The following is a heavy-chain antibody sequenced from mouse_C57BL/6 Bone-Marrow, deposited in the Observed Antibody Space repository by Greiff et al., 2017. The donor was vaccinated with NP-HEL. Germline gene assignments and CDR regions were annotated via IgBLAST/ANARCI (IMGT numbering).Heavy chain of an antibody. Sequence: VQLQESGAELVKPGASVKLSCKASGYTFTKYSIHWVKQRPGQGVEWIGWFYPGSGSMKYNKKFKDKATLTADKSSSTVYMELSRLTSEDSAVYCCTRHEEVVARYFDVWGTGTTVTVSS. CDR1: GYTFTKYS. V-gene: IGHV1-62-2*01. CDR2: FYPGSGSM. J-gene: IGHJ1*03. D-gene: IGHD1-1*01. CDR3: TRHEEVVARYFDV.